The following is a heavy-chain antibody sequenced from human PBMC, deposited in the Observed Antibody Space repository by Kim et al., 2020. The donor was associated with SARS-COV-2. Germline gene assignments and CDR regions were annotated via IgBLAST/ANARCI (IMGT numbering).Heavy chain of an antibody. Sequence: GGSLRLSCAASGFTFSSYGMHWVRQAPGKGLEWVAVISYDGSNKYYADSVKGRFTISRDNSKNTLYLQMNSLRAEDTAVYYCARDRIIMVRGVIVLSGPLSLDYWGQGTLVTVSS. V-gene: IGHV3-33*05. CDR1: GFTFSSYG. CDR2: ISYDGSNK. D-gene: IGHD3-10*01. CDR3: ARDRIIMVRGVIVLSGPLSLDY. J-gene: IGHJ4*02.